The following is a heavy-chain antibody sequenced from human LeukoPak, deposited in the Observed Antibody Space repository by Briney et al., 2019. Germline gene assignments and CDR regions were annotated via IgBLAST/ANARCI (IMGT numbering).Heavy chain of an antibody. CDR1: GFTFSSYA. V-gene: IGHV3-30-3*01. Sequence: PGRSLRLSCAASGFTFSSYAMHWVRQAPGKGLEWVAVISYDGSNKYYADSVKGRFTISRDNAKNSLYLQMNSLRAEDTAVYYCARHRTETTIFGVVIRSYYFDYWGQGTLVTVSS. J-gene: IGHJ4*02. D-gene: IGHD3-3*01. CDR2: ISYDGSNK. CDR3: ARHRTETTIFGVVIRSYYFDY.